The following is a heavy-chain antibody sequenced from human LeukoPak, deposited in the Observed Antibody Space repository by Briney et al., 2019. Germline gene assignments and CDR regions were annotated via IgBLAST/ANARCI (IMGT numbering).Heavy chain of an antibody. V-gene: IGHV1-2*02. D-gene: IGHD4-17*01. J-gene: IGHJ5*02. Sequence: GASVKVSCKASGYTFTGYYMHWVRQAPGQGLEWMGWINPNSGGTNYAQKFQGRVTMTRDTSISTAYMELSRLRSDDTAVYYCARGPTTVRGSNWFDPWGQGTLVTVSS. CDR1: GYTFTGYY. CDR3: ARGPTTVRGSNWFDP. CDR2: INPNSGGT.